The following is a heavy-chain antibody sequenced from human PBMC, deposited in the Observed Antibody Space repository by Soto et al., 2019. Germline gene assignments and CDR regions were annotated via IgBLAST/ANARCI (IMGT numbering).Heavy chain of an antibody. CDR2: IYYSGST. D-gene: IGHD6-6*01. V-gene: IGHV4-59*08. Sequence: SETLSLTCTVSGGSISSYYWSWIRQPPGKGLEWIGYIYYSGSTYYNPSLKSRVTISVDTSKNQFSLKLSSVTAADTAVYYCASTEVGQLGYNWFDPWGQGTLVTVS. CDR1: GGSISSYY. J-gene: IGHJ5*02. CDR3: ASTEVGQLGYNWFDP.